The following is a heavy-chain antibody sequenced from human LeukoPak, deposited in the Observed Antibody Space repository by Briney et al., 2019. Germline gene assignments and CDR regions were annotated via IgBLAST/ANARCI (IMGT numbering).Heavy chain of an antibody. CDR3: ARGIAAVY. CDR2: INLNSGGT. Sequence: ASVTVSFKASGGTFINHAVSWVRQAPGQGLAWMGWINLNSGGTNYAQKFQGRVTMTRDTSISTVYMELSRLRSDDSAVYYCARGIAAVYWGQGTLVTVSS. D-gene: IGHD6-13*01. V-gene: IGHV1-2*02. CDR1: GGTFINHA. J-gene: IGHJ4*02.